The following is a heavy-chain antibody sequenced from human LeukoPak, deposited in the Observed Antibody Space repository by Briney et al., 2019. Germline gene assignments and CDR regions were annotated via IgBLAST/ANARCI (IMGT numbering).Heavy chain of an antibody. CDR3: AKDAYDSSGYRFDY. D-gene: IGHD3-22*01. Sequence: GGSLRLSCAASGFTFSSYAMSWVRQAPGKGLEWVSAISGSGGSTYYADSVKGRFTISGDNSKNTLYLQMNSLRAEDAAVYYCAKDAYDSSGYRFDYWGQGTLVTVSS. CDR2: ISGSGGST. CDR1: GFTFSSYA. V-gene: IGHV3-23*01. J-gene: IGHJ4*02.